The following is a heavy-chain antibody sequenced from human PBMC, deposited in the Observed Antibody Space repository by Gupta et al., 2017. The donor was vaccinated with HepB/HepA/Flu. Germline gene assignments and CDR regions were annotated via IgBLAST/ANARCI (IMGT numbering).Heavy chain of an antibody. CDR3: ASVPYCSGGTCYFPPNY. CDR1: GGSISGDGVA. CDR2: LDHSGTT. Sequence: HLRLQESGSGLMKPSQTLSLTCAVPGGSISGDGVAWTWIRQPPGKGLEWIGSLDHSGTTHYNPSLQSRVTISVDRSKNQFSLNLSSVTAADTAVYFCASVPYCSGGTCYFPPNYWGQGTLVAVSS. V-gene: IGHV4-30-2*01. D-gene: IGHD2-15*01. J-gene: IGHJ4*02.